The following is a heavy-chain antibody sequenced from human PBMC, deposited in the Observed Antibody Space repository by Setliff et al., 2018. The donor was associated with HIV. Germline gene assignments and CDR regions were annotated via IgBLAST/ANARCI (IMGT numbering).Heavy chain of an antibody. CDR3: VKGFPRRYLDSSGYYYFDY. Sequence: PGGSLRLSCAASGFTFSSYAMSWVRQAPGEGLEWVSAISGSADSTYYAHSVRGRFTISRDNSKNTLYLQMNSLRAEDTAVYYCVKGFPRRYLDSSGYYYFDYWGLGTLVTVSS. D-gene: IGHD3-22*01. CDR2: ISGSADST. J-gene: IGHJ4*02. CDR1: GFTFSSYA. V-gene: IGHV3-23*01.